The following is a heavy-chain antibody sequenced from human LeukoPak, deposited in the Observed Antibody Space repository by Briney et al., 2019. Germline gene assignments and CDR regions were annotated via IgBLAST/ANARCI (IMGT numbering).Heavy chain of an antibody. CDR3: ARSGSGSYLFDY. Sequence: SETLSLTCTVSGGSISSSSYYWGWIRQPPGKGLEWIGSIYYSGSAYYSPSLKSRVTISVDTSKNQFSLKLSSVTAADTAVYYCARSGSGSYLFDYWSQGTLVTVSS. CDR1: GGSISSSSYY. V-gene: IGHV4-39*01. J-gene: IGHJ4*02. D-gene: IGHD3-10*01. CDR2: IYYSGSA.